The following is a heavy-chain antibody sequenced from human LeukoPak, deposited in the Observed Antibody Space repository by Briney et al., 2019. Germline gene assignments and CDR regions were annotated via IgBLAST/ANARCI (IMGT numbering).Heavy chain of an antibody. CDR3: ATEKKLIKQLVSSQWDYYYYYMDV. Sequence: GASVKVSCKVSGYTLTELSMHWVRQAPGKGLEWMGGFDPEDGETIYAQKFQGRVTMTEDTSTDTAYMELSSLRSEDTAVYYCATEKKLIKQLVSSQWDYYYYYMDVWGKGATVTVSS. J-gene: IGHJ6*03. V-gene: IGHV1-24*01. D-gene: IGHD6-6*01. CDR2: FDPEDGET. CDR1: GYTLTELS.